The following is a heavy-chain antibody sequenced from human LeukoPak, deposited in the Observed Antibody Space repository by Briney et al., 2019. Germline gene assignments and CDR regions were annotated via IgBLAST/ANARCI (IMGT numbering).Heavy chain of an antibody. CDR3: AREHYGDYWFDP. J-gene: IGHJ5*02. Sequence: WGSLRLSGAASGFTFDDYGMSWVRQGPGKGLEWVSGINWNGGSTGYADSVKGRFTISRDNAKNSLYLQMNSLRAEDTALSYCAREHYGDYWFDPWGQGTLVTVSS. CDR1: GFTFDDYG. CDR2: INWNGGST. D-gene: IGHD4-17*01. V-gene: IGHV3-20*04.